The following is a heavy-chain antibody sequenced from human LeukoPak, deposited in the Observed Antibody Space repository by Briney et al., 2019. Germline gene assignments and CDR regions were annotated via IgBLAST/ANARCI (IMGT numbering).Heavy chain of an antibody. V-gene: IGHV3-30-3*01. Sequence: GRSLRLSCAASGFTFSSYAMHWVRQAPGKGLEWVAVISYDGSNKYYADSVKGRFTISRDNSKNTLYLQMNSLRAEDTAVYYRAREGEDCSSTSCYSGYLDYWGQGTLVTVSS. CDR3: AREGEDCSSTSCYSGYLDY. CDR1: GFTFSSYA. CDR2: ISYDGSNK. D-gene: IGHD2-2*02. J-gene: IGHJ4*02.